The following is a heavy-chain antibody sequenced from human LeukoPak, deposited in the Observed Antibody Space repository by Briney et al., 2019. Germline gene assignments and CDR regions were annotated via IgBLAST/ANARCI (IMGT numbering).Heavy chain of an antibody. V-gene: IGHV3-66*01. J-gene: IGHJ4*02. D-gene: IGHD5-24*01. CDR1: GFSVSSNC. CDR3: ARKPQYRDGYKD. Sequence: GGSLRLSCEASGFSVSSNCMSWVRQAPGKGLEWVSIIYSGGSTYYADSVKGRFTISSDNSKNTLYLQMNSLRAEDTAVYYCARKPQYRDGYKDWGQGTLVTVSS. CDR2: IYSGGST.